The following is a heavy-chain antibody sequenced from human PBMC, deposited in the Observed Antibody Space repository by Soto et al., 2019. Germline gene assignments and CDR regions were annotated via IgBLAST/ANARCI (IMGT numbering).Heavy chain of an antibody. Sequence: GSLRLSCTASGFTXGDYAMSWFRQAPGKGLEWVGFIRSKAYGGTTEYAASVKGRFTISRDDSKSIAYLQMNSLKTEDTAVYYCTRPRVYDFWSGYYRKGPYYYYMDVWGKGTTVTVSS. CDR2: IRSKAYGGTT. V-gene: IGHV3-49*03. J-gene: IGHJ6*03. CDR1: GFTXGDYA. D-gene: IGHD3-3*01. CDR3: TRPRVYDFWSGYYRKGPYYYYMDV.